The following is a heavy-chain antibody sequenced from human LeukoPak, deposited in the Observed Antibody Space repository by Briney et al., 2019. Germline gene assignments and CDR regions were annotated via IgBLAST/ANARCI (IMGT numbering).Heavy chain of an antibody. CDR3: ARGEPRIARPGAPPFDL. V-gene: IGHV4-59*01. D-gene: IGHD6-13*01. Sequence: SETLSLTCTVSGGSISSYYWQWIRQPPGNRLEWIGYVYYSGSTDYNPSLKSRVTISVDTSKNQFSLKLASVTAADTAVYYCARGEPRIARPGAPPFDLWGRGTLVTVSS. J-gene: IGHJ2*01. CDR2: VYYSGST. CDR1: GGSISSYY.